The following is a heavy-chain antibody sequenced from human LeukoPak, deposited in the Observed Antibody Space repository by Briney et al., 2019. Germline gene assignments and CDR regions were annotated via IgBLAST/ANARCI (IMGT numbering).Heavy chain of an antibody. D-gene: IGHD4-17*01. Sequence: SETLSLTCTVSGDSISSYYWSWIRQPPGKGLEWIGYIYYSGSTNYNPSLKSRVTISVDTSKNQFSLKLSSVTAADTAVYYCARGDYGDGIDYWGQGTLVTVSS. J-gene: IGHJ4*02. CDR3: ARGDYGDGIDY. CDR2: IYYSGST. V-gene: IGHV4-59*01. CDR1: GDSISSYY.